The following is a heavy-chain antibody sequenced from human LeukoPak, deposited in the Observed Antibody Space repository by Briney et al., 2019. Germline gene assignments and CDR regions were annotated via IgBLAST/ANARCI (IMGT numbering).Heavy chain of an antibody. J-gene: IGHJ4*02. Sequence: GGSLRLSCAASGFTLSSYSMKWVRQAPGKGLEWVSSISSSSSYIYYADSVKGRFTISRDNAKNSLYLQMNSLRAEDTAVYYCARAEVAYSSSWYYFDYWGQGTLVTVSS. CDR2: ISSSSSYI. CDR3: ARAEVAYSSSWYYFDY. V-gene: IGHV3-21*01. CDR1: GFTLSSYS. D-gene: IGHD6-13*01.